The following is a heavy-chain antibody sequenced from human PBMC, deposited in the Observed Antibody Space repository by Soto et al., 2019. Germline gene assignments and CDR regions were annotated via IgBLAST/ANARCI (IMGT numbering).Heavy chain of an antibody. CDR3: ARSRYGAVTNPYYFDD. CDR2: IYYSGST. CDR1: GGSITSYF. Sequence: PSETLSLTCTVSGGSITSYFWSWIRQPPGKGLEWIGYIYYSGSTNYNPSLKSRVSISVDTSKNQFSLKLSSVTAADTAVYYCARSRYGAVTNPYYFDDWGQGTLVTVSS. D-gene: IGHD4-17*01. J-gene: IGHJ4*02. V-gene: IGHV4-59*01.